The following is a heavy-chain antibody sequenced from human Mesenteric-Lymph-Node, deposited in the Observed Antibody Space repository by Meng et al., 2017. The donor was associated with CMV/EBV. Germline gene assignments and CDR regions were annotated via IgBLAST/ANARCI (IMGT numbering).Heavy chain of an antibody. J-gene: IGHJ3*02. CDR2: ISSSGSTI. Sequence: GESLKISCAASGFTFSDYYMSWIRQAPGKGLEWVSYISSSGSTIYYADSVKGRFTISRDNAKNSLCLQINSLRAEDTAVYYCARVLLNSDDAFDIWGQGTMVTVSS. CDR3: ARVLLNSDDAFDI. D-gene: IGHD3-10*02. V-gene: IGHV3-11*01. CDR1: GFTFSDYY.